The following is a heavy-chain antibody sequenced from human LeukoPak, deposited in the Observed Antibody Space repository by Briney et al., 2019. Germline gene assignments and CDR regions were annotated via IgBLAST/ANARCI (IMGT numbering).Heavy chain of an antibody. Sequence: GWSLRLSCAASGFTFSTYSMSWVRQAPGKGPEWLSYISTSSITKYYADSVKGRFTISRDDAKNSLSLQMNSLRADDTAVYYCAKEMGFCSGGSCYRWFDSWSQGSLVTVPS. J-gene: IGHJ5*01. V-gene: IGHV3-48*01. D-gene: IGHD2-15*01. CDR1: GFTFSTYS. CDR2: ISTSSITK. CDR3: AKEMGFCSGGSCYRWFDS.